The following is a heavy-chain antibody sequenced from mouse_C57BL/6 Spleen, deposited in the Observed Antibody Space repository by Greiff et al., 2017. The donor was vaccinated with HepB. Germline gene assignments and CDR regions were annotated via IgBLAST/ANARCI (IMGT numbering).Heavy chain of an antibody. CDR1: GYAFSSSW. V-gene: IGHV1-82*01. D-gene: IGHD2-5*01. Sequence: VQLQESGPELVKPGASVKISCKASGYAFSSSWMNWVKQRPGKGLEWIGRIYPGDGDTNYNGKFKGQATLTADKSSSTAYMQLSSLTTADSAVYFCARSDYYSNFGYAMDYWGQGTSVTVSS. CDR3: ARSDYYSNFGYAMDY. J-gene: IGHJ4*01. CDR2: IYPGDGDT.